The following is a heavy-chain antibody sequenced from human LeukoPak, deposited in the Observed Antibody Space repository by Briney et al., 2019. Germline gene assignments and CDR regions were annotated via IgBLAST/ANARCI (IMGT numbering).Heavy chain of an antibody. D-gene: IGHD3-22*01. CDR1: GGSFSGYC. Sequence: SETLSLTCAVYGGSFSGYCWSWIRQPPGKGLEWIGEINHSGSTNYNPSLKSRVTISVDTSKNQFSLKLSSVTAADTAVYYCARDRHYYYDSSGYYRRFDYWGRGTLVTVSS. V-gene: IGHV4-34*01. J-gene: IGHJ4*02. CDR2: INHSGST. CDR3: ARDRHYYYDSSGYYRRFDY.